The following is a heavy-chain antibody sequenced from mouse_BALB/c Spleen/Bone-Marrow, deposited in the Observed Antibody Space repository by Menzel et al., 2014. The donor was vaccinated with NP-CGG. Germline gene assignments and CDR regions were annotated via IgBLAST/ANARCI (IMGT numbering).Heavy chain of an antibody. Sequence: EVMLVESGPDLVEPSQSLSLTCTVTGFSITSGYSWHWIRQFPGNKLERMGYIHYSVGTNYNPSLKSRISITRDTSKNQFFLQLNSVTTKDTATYYCARKGTGTSYFDYWAKAPLSQSPQ. CDR1: GFSITSGYS. CDR2: IHYSVGT. V-gene: IGHV3-1*02. CDR3: ARKGTGTSYFDY. J-gene: IGHJ2*01. D-gene: IGHD4-1*01.